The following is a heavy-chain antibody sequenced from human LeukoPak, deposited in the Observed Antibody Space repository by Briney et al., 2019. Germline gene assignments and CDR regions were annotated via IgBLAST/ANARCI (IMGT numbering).Heavy chain of an antibody. D-gene: IGHD5-24*01. J-gene: IGHJ4*02. CDR1: GFTFSRYR. CDR2: IKEDGSEK. CDR3: ARDPNGYKYFDY. V-gene: IGHV3-7*01. Sequence: GGSLRLSCAVSGFTFSRYRMNWVRQAPGKGLEWVANIKEDGSEKYYVDSVKGRFTLSRDNTKNSLYLQMNSLRAEDTAVYYCARDPNGYKYFDYWGQGTLVTVSS.